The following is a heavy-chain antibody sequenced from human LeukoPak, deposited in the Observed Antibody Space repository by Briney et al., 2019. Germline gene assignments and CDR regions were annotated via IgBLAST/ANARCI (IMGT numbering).Heavy chain of an antibody. Sequence: LGESLKISCKGSGYSFTSYWIGWVRQAPGQGLEWMGWISAYNGNTNYAQKLQGRVTMTTDTSTSTAYMGLRSLRSDDTAVYYCARGGLVGPIHYYYMDVWGKGTTVTVSS. D-gene: IGHD2-8*02. J-gene: IGHJ6*03. V-gene: IGHV1-18*04. CDR3: ARGGLVGPIHYYYMDV. CDR1: GYSFTSYW. CDR2: ISAYNGNT.